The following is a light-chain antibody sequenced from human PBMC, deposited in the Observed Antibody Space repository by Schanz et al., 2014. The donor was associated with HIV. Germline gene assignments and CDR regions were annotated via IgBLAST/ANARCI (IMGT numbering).Light chain of an antibody. CDR1: QSISTY. CDR2: GAS. CDR3: QQYGNSPRT. J-gene: IGKJ1*01. Sequence: EIVLTQSPVTLSLSPGERATLSCRASQSISTYVAWYQQSPGQSPRLLIYGASNRASGIPDRFSGSGSGTDFTLTISRLEPEDFAVYYCQQYGNSPRTFGQGTKVEIK. V-gene: IGKV3-20*01.